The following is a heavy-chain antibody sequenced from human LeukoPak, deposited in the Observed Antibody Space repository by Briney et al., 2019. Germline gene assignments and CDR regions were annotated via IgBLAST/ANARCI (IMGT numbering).Heavy chain of an antibody. V-gene: IGHV3-48*01. CDR2: ISSSSSTI. J-gene: IGHJ4*02. CDR3: ARENPFCSGCFDY. Sequence: GGSLRLSCAASGFTFSSYAMHWVRQAPGKGLEWVSYISSSSSTIYYADSVKGRFTISRDNAKNSLYLQMNSLRAEDTAVYYCARENPFCSGCFDYWGQGTLVTVSS. CDR1: GFTFSSYA. D-gene: IGHD2-15*01.